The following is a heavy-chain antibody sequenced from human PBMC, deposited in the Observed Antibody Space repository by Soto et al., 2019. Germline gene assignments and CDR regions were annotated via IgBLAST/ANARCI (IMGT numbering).Heavy chain of an antibody. CDR1: GGSISSYY. CDR2: INHSGST. CDR3: ARTREDYDILTGPVPYFDY. D-gene: IGHD3-9*01. Sequence: SETLSLTCTVSGGSISSYYWSWIRQPPGKGLEWIGEINHSGSTNYNPSLKSRVTISVDTSKNQFSLKLSSVTAADTAVYYCARTREDYDILTGPVPYFDYWGQGTLVTVSS. V-gene: IGHV4-34*01. J-gene: IGHJ4*02.